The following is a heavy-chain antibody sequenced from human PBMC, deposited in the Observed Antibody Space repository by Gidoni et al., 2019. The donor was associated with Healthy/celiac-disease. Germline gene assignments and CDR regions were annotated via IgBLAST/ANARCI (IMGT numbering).Heavy chain of an antibody. CDR3: ARLAMVRGVIYYFDY. Sequence: VQLQESGPGLVKPSETLSLTCAVSGYSISSGYYWGWIRQPPGKGLEWIGSIYHSGSTYYNPSLKSRVTISVDTSKNQFSLKLSSVTAADTAVYYCARLAMVRGVIYYFDYWGQGTLVTVSS. V-gene: IGHV4-38-2*01. D-gene: IGHD3-10*01. CDR2: IYHSGST. J-gene: IGHJ4*02. CDR1: GYSISSGYY.